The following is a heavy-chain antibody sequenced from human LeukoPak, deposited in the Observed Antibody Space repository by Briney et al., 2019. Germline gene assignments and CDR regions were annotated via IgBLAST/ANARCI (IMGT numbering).Heavy chain of an antibody. CDR1: GGSVSSGSYY. J-gene: IGHJ4*02. CDR2: IYYSGST. D-gene: IGHD6-13*01. Sequence: SETLSLTCTVSGGSVSSGSYYWTWIRQPPGKGLEWIGYIYYSGSTNYNPSLKSRVTISVDTSKNQFSLKLSSVTAADTAVYYCARAHSSSWYIHDYWGQGTLVTVSS. V-gene: IGHV4-61*01. CDR3: ARAHSSSWYIHDY.